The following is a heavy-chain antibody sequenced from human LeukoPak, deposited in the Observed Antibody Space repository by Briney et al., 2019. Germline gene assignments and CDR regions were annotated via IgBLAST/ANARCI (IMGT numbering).Heavy chain of an antibody. J-gene: IGHJ4*02. Sequence: PGGSLRLSCAASGFTFSSYEMNWVRQAPGKGLEWVSYISSSGSTIYYADSVKGRFTISRDNAKNSLYLQMNSLRAEDTAVYYCATTVSRWFGELPFDYWSQGTLVTVSS. CDR2: ISSSGSTI. V-gene: IGHV3-48*03. D-gene: IGHD3-10*01. CDR3: ATTVSRWFGELPFDY. CDR1: GFTFSSYE.